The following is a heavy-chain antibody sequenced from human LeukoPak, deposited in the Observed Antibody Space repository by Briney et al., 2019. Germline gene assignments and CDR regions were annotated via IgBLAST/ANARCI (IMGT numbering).Heavy chain of an antibody. D-gene: IGHD2-21*01. J-gene: IGHJ4*02. CDR2: IKQDGSEE. Sequence: PGGSLRLSCAASGFTFSSYWMSWVRQAPGKGLEWVANIKQDGSEEYYVDSVKGRFTISRDNAKNSLSLQMNSLRVEDTAFYYCARDGGDCGGDSCYVDYWGQGTLVTVSS. CDR3: ARDGGDCGGDSCYVDY. CDR1: GFTFSSYW. V-gene: IGHV3-7*03.